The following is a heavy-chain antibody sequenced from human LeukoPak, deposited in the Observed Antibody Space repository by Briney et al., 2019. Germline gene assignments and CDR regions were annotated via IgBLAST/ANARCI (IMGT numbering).Heavy chain of an antibody. Sequence: ASVKVSFKASGYTFTSYDINWVRQAPGQGREGMGWMNTNSGNTGYAQKFQGRVTMTRNTSISTAYMELSSLRSEDTAVYYCARGGWFGDYYYYGMDVWGQGTTVTVSS. V-gene: IGHV1-8*01. CDR2: MNTNSGNT. CDR3: ARGGWFGDYYYYGMDV. D-gene: IGHD3-10*01. J-gene: IGHJ6*02. CDR1: GYTFTSYD.